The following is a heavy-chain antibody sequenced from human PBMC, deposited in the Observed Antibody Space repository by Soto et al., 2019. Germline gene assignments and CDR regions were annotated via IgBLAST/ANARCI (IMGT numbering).Heavy chain of an antibody. Sequence: GASVKVSCKASGYTFTSYYMHWVRQAPGQGLEWMGIINPSGGSTSYAQKFQGRVTMTRDTSTSTVYMELSSLRSEDTAVYYCARVTLIGARRELGDFWCKGTLVTVSS. CDR3: ARVTLIGARRELGDF. J-gene: IGHJ4*02. D-gene: IGHD6-6*01. V-gene: IGHV1-46*03. CDR1: GYTFTSYY. CDR2: INPSGGST.